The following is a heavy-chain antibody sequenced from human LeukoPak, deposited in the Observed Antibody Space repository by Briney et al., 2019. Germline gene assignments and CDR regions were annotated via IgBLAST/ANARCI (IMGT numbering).Heavy chain of an antibody. Sequence: GGSLRLSCAASGFTFSSYEMHWVRQAPGKGLEWVSYISSSGSTIYYADSVKGRFTISRDNAKNSPYLQMNSLRAEDTAVYYCARDSSSWYFDYWGQGNLVTVSS. CDR3: ARDSSSWYFDY. CDR1: GFTFSSYE. D-gene: IGHD6-13*01. CDR2: ISSSGSTI. J-gene: IGHJ4*02. V-gene: IGHV3-48*03.